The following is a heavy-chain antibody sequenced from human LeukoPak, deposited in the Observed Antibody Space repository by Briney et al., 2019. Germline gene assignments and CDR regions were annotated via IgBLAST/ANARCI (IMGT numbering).Heavy chain of an antibody. J-gene: IGHJ4*02. D-gene: IGHD7-27*01. CDR3: ARDTRNWADY. CDR2: IGSGSSAI. Sequence: GGSVRPSCAASGFILNTYPMNWVRQTPGKGREWIAYIGSGSSAIYYTDSVKGRLTVSSDNAKNSLFLQVNSLRDEDTGVYYCARDTRNWADYWGQGTLVTVSS. CDR1: GFILNTYP. V-gene: IGHV3-48*02.